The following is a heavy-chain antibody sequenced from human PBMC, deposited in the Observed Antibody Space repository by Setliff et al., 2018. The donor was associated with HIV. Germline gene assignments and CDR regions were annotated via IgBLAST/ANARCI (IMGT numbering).Heavy chain of an antibody. CDR3: ARESDAFDI. Sequence: GGSLRLSCGASGFRFSDYWMTWVRQAPGRGLESVANIKQDGSEKFYVDSVKGRFTISRDNAKNSLYLQMNSLRDDDTAVYYCARESDAFDIWGQGTMVTRLL. CDR2: IKQDGSEK. CDR1: GFRFSDYW. J-gene: IGHJ3*02. V-gene: IGHV3-7*03.